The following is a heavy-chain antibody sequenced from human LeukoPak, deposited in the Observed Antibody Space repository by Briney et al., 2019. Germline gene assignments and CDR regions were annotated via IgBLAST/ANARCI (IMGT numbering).Heavy chain of an antibody. CDR2: IYTSGST. CDR1: GGSISSGSYY. J-gene: IGHJ6*03. Sequence: SQTLSLTCTVSGGSISSGSYYWSWIRQPAGKGLEWIGRIYTSGSTNYNPSLKSRVTISVDTSKNQFSLTLSSVTAADTAVYYCARDLPVLGRYCDSSGYYDYYYYMDVWGKGTTVTVSS. D-gene: IGHD3-22*01. V-gene: IGHV4-61*02. CDR3: ARDLPVLGRYCDSSGYYDYYYYMDV.